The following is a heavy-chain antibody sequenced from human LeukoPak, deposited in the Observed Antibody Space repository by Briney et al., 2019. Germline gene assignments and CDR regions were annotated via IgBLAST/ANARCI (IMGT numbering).Heavy chain of an antibody. D-gene: IGHD3-22*01. CDR1: GGSISSGDYY. V-gene: IGHV4-30-4*08. CDR2: IYYSGST. CDR3: ARGDFPYYDSSGPHPHFDY. J-gene: IGHJ4*02. Sequence: TLSLTCTVSGGSISSGDYYWSWIRQPPGKGLEWIGYIYYSGSTYYNPSLKSRVTISVDTSKNQFSLKLSSVTAADTAVYYCARGDFPYYDSSGPHPHFDYWGQGTLVTVSS.